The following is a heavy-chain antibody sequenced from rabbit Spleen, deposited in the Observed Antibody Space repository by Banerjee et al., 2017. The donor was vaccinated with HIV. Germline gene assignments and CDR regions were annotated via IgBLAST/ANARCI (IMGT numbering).Heavy chain of an antibody. D-gene: IGHD1-1*01. J-gene: IGHJ4*01. CDR2: IDPVFGIT. Sequence: QLVESGGGLVTLGGSLKLSCKVSGFDFSSYGKNWVRQAPGKGLEWIGYIDPVFGITYYANWVNGRFTISSHNAQNTLYLQLNSLTAADTATYFCARDLDGVIGWNFGWWGPGTLVTVS. V-gene: IGHV1S7*01. CDR1: GFDFSSYG. CDR3: ARDLDGVIGWNFGW.